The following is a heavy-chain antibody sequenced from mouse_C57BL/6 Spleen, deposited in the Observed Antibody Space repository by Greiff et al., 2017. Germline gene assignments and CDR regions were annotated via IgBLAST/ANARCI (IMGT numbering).Heavy chain of an antibody. V-gene: IGHV1-52*01. J-gene: IGHJ2*01. CDR3: ARRRRNWDVYFDY. D-gene: IGHD4-1*01. CDR2: IDPSDSDT. Sequence: VQLQQPGAELVRPGSSVKLSCKASGYTFTSYWMHWVKQRPIQGLEWIGNIDPSDSDTHYNQKFKDKATLPVDKSSSTAYMQLSSLTSEDSAVYCCARRRRNWDVYFDYWGQGTPLTVSS. CDR1: GYTFTSYW.